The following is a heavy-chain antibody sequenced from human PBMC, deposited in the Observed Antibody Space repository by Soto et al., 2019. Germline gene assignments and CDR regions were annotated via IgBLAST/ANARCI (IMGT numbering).Heavy chain of an antibody. V-gene: IGHV3-9*01. D-gene: IGHD4-17*01. J-gene: IGHJ4*02. CDR3: AKDKSSYGMYYFDY. CDR1: GFTFDDYA. Sequence: EVQLVESGGGLVQPGRSLRLSCAASGFTFDDYAMHWVRQAPGKGLEWVSGISWNSGSIGYADSVKGRFTISRDNAKNSLYLQMNSLRAEDTALYYCAKDKSSYGMYYFDYWGQGTLVTVSS. CDR2: ISWNSGSI.